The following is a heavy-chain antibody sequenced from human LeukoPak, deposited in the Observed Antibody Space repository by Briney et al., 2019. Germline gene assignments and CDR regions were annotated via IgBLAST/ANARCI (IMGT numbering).Heavy chain of an antibody. V-gene: IGHV5-51*01. D-gene: IGHD3-10*01. J-gene: IGHJ6*03. Sequence: GESLKISCKGSGDSFTSYWIGGVRQMPGKGLEWMGIIYPGDSDTRYSPSFQGQVTISADKSISTAYLQWSSLKASDTAMYYCARCPRFGELLSCYMDVWGKGIAVTVSS. CDR3: ARCPRFGELLSCYMDV. CDR1: GDSFTSYW. CDR2: IYPGDSDT.